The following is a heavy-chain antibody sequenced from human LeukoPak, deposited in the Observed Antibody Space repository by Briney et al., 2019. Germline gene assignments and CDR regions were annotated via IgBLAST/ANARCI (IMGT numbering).Heavy chain of an antibody. D-gene: IGHD6-6*01. Sequence: PSETLSLTCAVSGYSISSGYYWGWIRQPPGKGLEWIGSIYHSGSTYYNPSLKSQVTISVDTSKNQFSLKLSSVTATDAAIYYCERERSSSSDYWGQGTLVTVSS. CDR1: GYSISSGYY. J-gene: IGHJ4*02. CDR2: IYHSGST. V-gene: IGHV4-38-2*02. CDR3: ERERSSSSDY.